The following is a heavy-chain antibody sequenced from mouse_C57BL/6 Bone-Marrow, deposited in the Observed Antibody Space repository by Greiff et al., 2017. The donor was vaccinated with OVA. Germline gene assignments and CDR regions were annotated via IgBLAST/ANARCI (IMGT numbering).Heavy chain of an antibody. Sequence: VQLQQSGTVLARPGASVKMSCKTSGYTFTSYWMHWVKQRLGQGLEWIGAIYPGNSDNSSNQKLKGKAKLTAVTSASTAYMELSSLTNEDSAVYYCTRSLQATYAMDYWGQGTSVTVSS. V-gene: IGHV1-5*01. CDR1: GYTFTSYW. J-gene: IGHJ4*01. CDR3: TRSLQATYAMDY. CDR2: IYPGNSDN. D-gene: IGHD3-2*02.